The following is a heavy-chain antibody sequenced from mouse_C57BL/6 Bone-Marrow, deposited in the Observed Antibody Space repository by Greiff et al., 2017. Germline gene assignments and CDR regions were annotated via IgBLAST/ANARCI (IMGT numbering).Heavy chain of an antibody. CDR2: ISYDGSN. V-gene: IGHV3-6*01. Sequence: EVQLKESGPGLVKPSQSLSLTCSVTGYSITSGYYWNWIRQFPGNKLEWMGYISYDGSNNYNPSLKNRISITRDTSKNQFFLKLNSVTTEDTATYYCARGGYWGQGTTLTVSS. J-gene: IGHJ2*01. CDR1: GYSITSGYY. CDR3: ARGGY.